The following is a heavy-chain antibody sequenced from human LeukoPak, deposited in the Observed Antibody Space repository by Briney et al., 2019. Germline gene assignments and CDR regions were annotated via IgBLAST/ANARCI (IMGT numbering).Heavy chain of an antibody. V-gene: IGHV7-4-1*02. CDR2: IDTDTGNP. J-gene: IGHJ5*02. Sequence: ASVKVSCKASGYTFTSHPINWARQAPGQGLEWMGWIDTDTGNPMYARGFTGRFVLSLDTSVSTAYLEISSLKAEDTAVYYCGRGPGGFDPWGQGTLVTVSS. CDR1: GYTFTSHP. D-gene: IGHD3-10*01. CDR3: GRGPGGFDP.